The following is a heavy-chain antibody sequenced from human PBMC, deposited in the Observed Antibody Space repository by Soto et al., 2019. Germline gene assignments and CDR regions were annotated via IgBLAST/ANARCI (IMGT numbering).Heavy chain of an antibody. Sequence: ASVKVSCKASGYTFTGYYMHWVRQAPGQGLEWMGWINPNSGGTNYAQKFQGRVTMTRDTSISTAYMELSRLRSDDTAVYYCARSLAISYDFCSGYREPYGMDGWGQGTMVIVSS. CDR2: INPNSGGT. CDR3: ARSLAISYDFCSGYREPYGMDG. V-gene: IGHV1-2*02. J-gene: IGHJ6*02. D-gene: IGHD3-3*01. CDR1: GYTFTGYY.